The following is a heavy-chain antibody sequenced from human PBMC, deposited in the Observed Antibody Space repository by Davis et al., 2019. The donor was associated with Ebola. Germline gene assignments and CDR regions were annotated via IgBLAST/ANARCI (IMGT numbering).Heavy chain of an antibody. CDR3: AREKAASYFDY. D-gene: IGHD6-13*01. CDR2: ISSSSSYI. CDR1: GSIFSDFG. V-gene: IGHV3-21*01. Sequence: GGSLRLSCAASGSIFSDFGMQWVRQTPGKGLEWVSSISSSSSYIYYADSVKGRFTISRDNAKNSLYLQMNSLRAEDTAVYYCAREKAASYFDYWGQGTLVTVSS. J-gene: IGHJ4*02.